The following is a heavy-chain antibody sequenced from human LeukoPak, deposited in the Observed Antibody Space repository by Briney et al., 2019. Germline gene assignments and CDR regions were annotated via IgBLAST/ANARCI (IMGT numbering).Heavy chain of an antibody. CDR1: GGSITNHY. V-gene: IGHV4-59*11. D-gene: IGHD3-22*01. CDR2: IYYSGST. J-gene: IGHJ5*02. Sequence: PSETLSLTCTVSGGSITNHYYNWIRQPPGKGLEWIGYIYYSGSTNYNPSLKSRVTISLDTSKNQFSLRLSSVTAADTAMYYCARGYYSDTSGYYSLAEAWGQETLVTVSS. CDR3: ARGYYSDTSGYYSLAEA.